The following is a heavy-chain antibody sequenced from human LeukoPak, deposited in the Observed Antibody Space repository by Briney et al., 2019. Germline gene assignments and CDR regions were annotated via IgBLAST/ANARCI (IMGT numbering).Heavy chain of an antibody. D-gene: IGHD3-10*01. CDR3: AKVRVDKLFDY. CDR2: IYHSGST. V-gene: IGHV4-4*02. CDR1: GGSISSSNW. J-gene: IGHJ4*02. Sequence: SGTLPLTCAVSGGSISSSNWWSWVRQPPGKGLEWIGEIYHSGSTNYNPSLKSRVIISVDKSKNHFSLNLTSVTAADTAVYYCAKVRVDKLFDYWGQGTLVTVSS.